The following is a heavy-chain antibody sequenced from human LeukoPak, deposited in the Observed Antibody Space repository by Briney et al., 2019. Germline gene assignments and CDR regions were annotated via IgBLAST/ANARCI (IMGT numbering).Heavy chain of an antibody. D-gene: IGHD3-3*01. CDR1: GGSVSSYY. CDR2: IYYSGST. V-gene: IGHV4-59*02. Sequence: SETLSLTCTVSGGSVSSYYWSWIRQPLGKGLEWIGYIYYSGSTNYNPSLKSRVTISVDTSKNQFSLKLSSVTAADTAVYYCASYDFWSGYKAFDIWGQGTMVTVSS. CDR3: ASYDFWSGYKAFDI. J-gene: IGHJ3*02.